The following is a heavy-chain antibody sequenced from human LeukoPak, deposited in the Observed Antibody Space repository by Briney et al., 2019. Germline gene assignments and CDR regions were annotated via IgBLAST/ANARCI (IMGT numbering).Heavy chain of an antibody. J-gene: IGHJ4*02. CDR2: IKQDGSEK. CDR1: GGSFSGYY. V-gene: IGHV3-7*01. D-gene: IGHD3-9*01. Sequence: ETLSLTCAVYGGSFSGYYWSWIRQPPGKGLEWVANIKQDGSEKYYVDSVKGRFTISRDNAKNSLYLQMNSLRAEDTAVYYCARDRKYYDILTGYYDYWGQGTLVTVSS. CDR3: ARDRKYYDILTGYYDY.